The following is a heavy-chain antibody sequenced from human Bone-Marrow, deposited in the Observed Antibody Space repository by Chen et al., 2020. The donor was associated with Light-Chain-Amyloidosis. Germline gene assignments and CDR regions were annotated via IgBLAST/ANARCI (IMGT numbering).Heavy chain of an antibody. Sequence: QLQLQESGPGLGEPSETLSLTCTVSGGSISSSSHYWGWIRQPPGKGPEWIGSIFYGYIRYFNPSLKRRVTISVDPSNNQISLSVTSVTAGDTAMYYCARGPSEVKVGVVISAFAFDIWGQGTMLTVSS. D-gene: IGHD3-3*01. CDR2: IFYGYIR. V-gene: IGHV4-39*07. CDR3: ARGPSEVKVGVVISAFAFDI. CDR1: GGSISSSSHY. J-gene: IGHJ3*02.